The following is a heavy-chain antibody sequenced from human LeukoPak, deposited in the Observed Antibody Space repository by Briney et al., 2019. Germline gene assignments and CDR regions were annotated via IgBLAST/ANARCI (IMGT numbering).Heavy chain of an antibody. CDR3: TRGAAMTTVTN. D-gene: IGHD4-17*01. J-gene: IGHJ4*02. CDR1: GGSISSSSYY. V-gene: IGHV4-39*07. CDR2: IYYSGST. Sequence: SETLSLTCTVSGGSISSSSYYWGWIRQPPGKGLEWIGSIYYSGSTYYNPSLESRVTISVDTSKNQFSLRLTSVTAADTAVYFCTRGAAMTTVTNWGQGTLVTVSS.